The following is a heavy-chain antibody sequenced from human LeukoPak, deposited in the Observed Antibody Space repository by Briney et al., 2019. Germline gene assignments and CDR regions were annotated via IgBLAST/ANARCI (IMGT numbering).Heavy chain of an antibody. J-gene: IGHJ3*02. Sequence: PGGSLRLSCAASGFTFSSYAMSWVRQAPGKGLEWVSAISGSGGSTYYADSVKGRFTISRDNSKNMLYLQMSSLRPEDTAVYYCAKDGVGSNDFHAFDKWGQGTVVTVAS. V-gene: IGHV3-23*01. CDR1: GFTFSSYA. D-gene: IGHD2-8*01. CDR3: AKDGVGSNDFHAFDK. CDR2: ISGSGGST.